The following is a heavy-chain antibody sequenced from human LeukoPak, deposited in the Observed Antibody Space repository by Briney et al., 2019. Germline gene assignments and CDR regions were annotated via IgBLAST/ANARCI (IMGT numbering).Heavy chain of an antibody. Sequence: PSETLSLTCTVSGGSISSSSYYWGWIRQPPGKGLEWIGGIYYSGSTYYNPSLKSRVTISVDTSKNQFSLKLSSVTAADTAVYYCARVWRNWNYFWFDPWGQGTLVTVSS. J-gene: IGHJ5*02. D-gene: IGHD1-7*01. CDR1: GGSISSSSYY. CDR3: ARVWRNWNYFWFDP. V-gene: IGHV4-39*07. CDR2: IYYSGST.